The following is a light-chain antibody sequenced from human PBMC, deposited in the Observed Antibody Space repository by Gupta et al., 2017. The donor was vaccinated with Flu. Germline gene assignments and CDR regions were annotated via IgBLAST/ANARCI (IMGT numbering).Light chain of an antibody. J-gene: IGLJ1*01. CDR3: QSADSSGTHV. Sequence: SYELTQPPSVSVSPGQTARITCFGDELPKHYVYWFQQKPGQAPVLLIYKDTERPSGIPERFSGSSSGTTVTLTIAGVQVEDEADYFCQSADSSGTHVFGTGTQVSVL. V-gene: IGLV3-25*02. CDR2: KDT. CDR1: ELPKHY.